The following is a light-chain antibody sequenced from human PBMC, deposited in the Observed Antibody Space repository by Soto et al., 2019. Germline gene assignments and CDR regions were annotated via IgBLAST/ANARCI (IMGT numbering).Light chain of an antibody. J-gene: IGKJ5*01. CDR3: QQYDNSIT. V-gene: IGKV3-20*01. Sequence: EIVLTQSPDTVSLSPGETATLSCRASQSVNSNYLAWYQHKPGQAPRLLIYGASNRATGIPDRLSGSGSGTDFSLTISRLEPEDFAVFYCQQYDNSITFGQGTRLEIE. CDR2: GAS. CDR1: QSVNSNY.